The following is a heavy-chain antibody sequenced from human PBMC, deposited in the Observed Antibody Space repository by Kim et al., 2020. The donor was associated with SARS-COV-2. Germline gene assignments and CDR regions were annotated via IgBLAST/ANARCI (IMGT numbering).Heavy chain of an antibody. CDR2: ISYDGSNK. J-gene: IGHJ6*02. D-gene: IGHD5-18*01. CDR3: AKDPAMVRFHYGMDV. CDR1: GFTFSSYG. Sequence: GGSLRLSCAASGFTFSSYGMHWVRQAPGKGLEWVAVISYDGSNKYYADSVKGRFTISRDNSKNTLYLQMNSLRAEDTAVYYCAKDPAMVRFHYGMDVWGQGTTVTVSS. V-gene: IGHV3-30*18.